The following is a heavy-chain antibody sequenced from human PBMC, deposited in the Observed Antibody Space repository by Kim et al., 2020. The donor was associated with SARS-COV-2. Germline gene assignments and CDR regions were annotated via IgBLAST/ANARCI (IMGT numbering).Heavy chain of an antibody. CDR2: IRNKAYSATT. CDR3: TSGGGSGRYFFDY. J-gene: IGHJ4*02. CDR1: GLTFGESA. D-gene: IGHD3-10*01. Sequence: GGSLRLSCTASGLTFGESAMSWFRQAPGKGLEWVGFIRNKAYSATTEYAASVKGTFTISRDDSKSIAYLQMNSLKTEDTAVYYCTSGGGSGRYFFDYWGQEVRVTVFS. V-gene: IGHV3-49*03.